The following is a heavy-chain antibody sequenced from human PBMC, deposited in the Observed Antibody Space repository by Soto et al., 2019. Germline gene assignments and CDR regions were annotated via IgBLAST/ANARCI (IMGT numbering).Heavy chain of an antibody. CDR3: AREGLLGY. Sequence: QVRLVQSGAEVKQPGASVKVSCKASGYAFTTYGFSWVRQAPGQGLEWMGWISAYNGNRNYAQNLQGRVTMTTDTSTSTAYMELRNLRSDDTAIYYCAREGLLGYWCQGTLVTVSP. CDR1: GYAFTTYG. J-gene: IGHJ4*02. CDR2: ISAYNGNR. D-gene: IGHD2-15*01. V-gene: IGHV1-18*01.